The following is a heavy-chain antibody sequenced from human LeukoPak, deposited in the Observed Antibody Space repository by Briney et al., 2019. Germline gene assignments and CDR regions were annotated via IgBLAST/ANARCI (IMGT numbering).Heavy chain of an antibody. CDR3: ARPGLWFGELFPFDY. V-gene: IGHV3-21*01. J-gene: IGHJ4*02. CDR2: ISSSSSYI. CDR1: GFTFSSYS. D-gene: IGHD3-10*01. Sequence: GGSLRLSCAASGFTFSSYSMNWVRQAPGKGLEWVSSISSSSSYIYYADSVKGRFTISRDNAKNSLYLQMNSLRAEDTAVYYCARPGLWFGELFPFDYWGQGTLVTVSS.